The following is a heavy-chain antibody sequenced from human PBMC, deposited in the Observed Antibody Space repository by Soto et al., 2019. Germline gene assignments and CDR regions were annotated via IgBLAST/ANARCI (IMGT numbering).Heavy chain of an antibody. CDR1: GGSFSGYS. CDR2: INHSGST. D-gene: IGHD5-12*01. Sequence: QVHLQQWGAGLLRPSETLSLTCAVSGGSFSGYSWSWIRQPPGKGLEWIGEINHSGSTNYNPSLKSRVTISVDTSRNHVSLKLSSVTAADTAVYYCARLRFLDVWGKGTTVTVSS. V-gene: IGHV4-34*01. CDR3: ARLRFLDV. J-gene: IGHJ6*04.